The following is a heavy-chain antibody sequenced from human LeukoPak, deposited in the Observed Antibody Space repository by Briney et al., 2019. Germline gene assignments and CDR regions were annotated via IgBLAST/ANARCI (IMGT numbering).Heavy chain of an antibody. Sequence: PGGSLRLSCAASGFTFSDYYMSWIRQAPGKGLEWVSYISSSGSTIYYADSVKGRFTISRDNAKNSLYLQMNSLRAEDTAVYYCAKDGRRCSGGSCYYNWFDPWGQGTLVTVSS. CDR1: GFTFSDYY. V-gene: IGHV3-11*04. CDR2: ISSSGSTI. CDR3: AKDGRRCSGGSCYYNWFDP. J-gene: IGHJ5*02. D-gene: IGHD2-15*01.